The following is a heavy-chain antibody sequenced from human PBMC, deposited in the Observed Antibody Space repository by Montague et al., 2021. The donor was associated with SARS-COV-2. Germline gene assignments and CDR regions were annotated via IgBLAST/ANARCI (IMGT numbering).Heavy chain of an antibody. V-gene: IGHV3-53*04. Sequence: SLRLSCAASGFTVSSNYMGWVRQAPGKGLEWVSVIYSGGSTYYADSVKGRFTISRHNSKNTLYLQMNSLRAEDTAVYYCARGDNDYVWGSLGPFDPWGQGTLVTVSS. CDR1: GFTVSSNY. D-gene: IGHD3-16*01. CDR3: ARGDNDYVWGSLGPFDP. CDR2: IYSGGST. J-gene: IGHJ5*02.